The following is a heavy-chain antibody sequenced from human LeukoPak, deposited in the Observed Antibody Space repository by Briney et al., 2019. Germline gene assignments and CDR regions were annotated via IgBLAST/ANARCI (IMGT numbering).Heavy chain of an antibody. Sequence: ASETLSLTCAVYGGSFSGYYWSWIRQPPGKGLECIGEINHSGSTNYNPSLNSRVTISVDTSKNQFSLKLSSVTAADTAVYYCARGGGYSSSWFAFDIWGQGTMVTVSS. J-gene: IGHJ3*02. V-gene: IGHV4-34*01. D-gene: IGHD6-13*01. CDR1: GGSFSGYY. CDR3: ARGGGYSSSWFAFDI. CDR2: INHSGST.